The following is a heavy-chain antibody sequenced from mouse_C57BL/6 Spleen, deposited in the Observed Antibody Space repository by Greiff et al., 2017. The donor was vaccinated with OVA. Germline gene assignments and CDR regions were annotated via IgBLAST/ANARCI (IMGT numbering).Heavy chain of an antibody. CDR1: GYSFTGYY. J-gene: IGHJ2*01. CDR3: ARWTTVVATNFYYFDY. V-gene: IGHV1-42*01. D-gene: IGHD1-1*01. Sequence: EVKLQESGPELVKPGASVKISCKASGYSFTGYYMNWVKQSPEKSLEWIGEINPSTGGTTYNQKFKAKATLTVDKSSSTAYMQLKSLTSEDSAVYYCARWTTVVATNFYYFDYWGQGTTLTVSS. CDR2: INPSTGGT.